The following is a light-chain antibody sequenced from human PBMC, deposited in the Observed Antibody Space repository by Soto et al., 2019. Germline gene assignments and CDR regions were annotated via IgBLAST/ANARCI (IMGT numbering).Light chain of an antibody. Sequence: SPGERATLSCRASQSVSNNYLAWYQQKPGQAPRLLIYGESNRATGIPDRFSGSGSGTDFTLTISRLEPEDFAVYYCQQYGSSGTFGQGTKVDIK. V-gene: IGKV3-20*01. CDR1: QSVSNNY. CDR2: GES. CDR3: QQYGSSGT. J-gene: IGKJ1*01.